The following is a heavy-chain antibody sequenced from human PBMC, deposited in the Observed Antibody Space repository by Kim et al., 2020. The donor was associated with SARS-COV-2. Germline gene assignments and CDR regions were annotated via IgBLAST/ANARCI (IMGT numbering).Heavy chain of an antibody. D-gene: IGHD1-26*01. CDR2: VSTYNGQT. CDR1: GYTFSAYA. CDR3: VRDRSLFCTTTSCFDMGEFGP. J-gene: IGHJ5*02. Sequence: ASVKVSCKASGYTFSAYAVSWVRQAPGQGLEWMGWVSTYNGQTHYAQKFQGRVAMTTDTSTSTAYLELRSLRSDDTAIYYCVRDRSLFCTTTSCFDMGEFGPWGQGLLVTVSP. V-gene: IGHV1-18*01.